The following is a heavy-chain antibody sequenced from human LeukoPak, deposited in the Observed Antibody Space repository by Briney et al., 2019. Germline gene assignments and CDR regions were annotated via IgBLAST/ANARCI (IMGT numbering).Heavy chain of an antibody. CDR1: GFTFSSYG. CDR3: AKDGGGYKGSFDI. V-gene: IGHV3-30*02. D-gene: IGHD5-24*01. J-gene: IGHJ3*02. CDR2: IRYDGSNK. Sequence: GGSLRLSCAASGFTFSSYGMHWVRQAPGKGLEWVAFIRYDGSNKYYADSVKGRFTISRDNSKNTLYLQMNSLRAEDTAIYYCAKDGGGYKGSFDIWGQGTMVTVSS.